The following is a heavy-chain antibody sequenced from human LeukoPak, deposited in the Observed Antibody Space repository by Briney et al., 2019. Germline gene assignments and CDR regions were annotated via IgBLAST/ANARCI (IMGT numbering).Heavy chain of an antibody. D-gene: IGHD1-26*01. J-gene: IGHJ4*02. CDR3: ASAAREEWELLYFVY. CDR1: GGSISSSSYY. CDR2: IYYSGST. V-gene: IGHV4-39*07. Sequence: SETLSLTCTVSGGSISSSSYYWGWIRQPPGKGLEWIGSIYYSGSTYYNPSLKSRVTISVDTSKNQFSLKLSSVTAADTAVYYCASAAREEWELLYFVYWGQRTLVTVSS.